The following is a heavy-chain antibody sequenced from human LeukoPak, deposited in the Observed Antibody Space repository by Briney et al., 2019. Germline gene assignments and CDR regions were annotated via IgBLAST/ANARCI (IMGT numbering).Heavy chain of an antibody. J-gene: IGHJ4*02. CDR1: GYSFTSYW. D-gene: IGHD6-19*01. CDR3: ALHAGYSSGWYYFDF. CDR2: IYPGDSDT. V-gene: IGHV5-51*01. Sequence: GESLKISCKGSGYSFTSYWIGWVRQMPGEGLEWMGIIYPGDSDTRYSPSFQGQVTISADKSISTAYLQWSSLKASDTAMYYCALHAGYSSGWYYFDFWGQGTLVTVSS.